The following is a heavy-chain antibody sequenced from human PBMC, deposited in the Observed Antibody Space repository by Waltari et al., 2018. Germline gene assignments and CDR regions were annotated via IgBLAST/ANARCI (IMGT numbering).Heavy chain of an antibody. CDR1: GYSIRPDSY. V-gene: IGHV4-38-2*01. CDR2: VYDSGNS. CDR3: VAMASY. D-gene: IGHD2-8*01. J-gene: IGHJ4*02. Sequence: QVQLQESGPGLVKPSETLSLTCAVSGYSIRPDSYWGWIRQPPGKGLEWIGSVYDSGNSYYNPSLKSRVIISVDMSKNQFSLELSSVTAADTAVYYCVAMASYCGQGTLVTVSS.